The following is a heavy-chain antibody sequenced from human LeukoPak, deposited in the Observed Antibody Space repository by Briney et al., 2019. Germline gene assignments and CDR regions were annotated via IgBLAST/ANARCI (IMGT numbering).Heavy chain of an antibody. J-gene: IGHJ6*03. D-gene: IGHD3-22*01. Sequence: ASVKVSCKASGYTFTSYYMHWVRQAPGQGLEWMGIINPSGGSTSYAQKFQGRVTMTRDMSTSTDYMELSSLRSEDTAVYYCARVVVGYDSNLNYYMDVWGKGTTVTISS. CDR2: INPSGGST. CDR3: ARVVVGYDSNLNYYMDV. CDR1: GYTFTSYY. V-gene: IGHV1-46*01.